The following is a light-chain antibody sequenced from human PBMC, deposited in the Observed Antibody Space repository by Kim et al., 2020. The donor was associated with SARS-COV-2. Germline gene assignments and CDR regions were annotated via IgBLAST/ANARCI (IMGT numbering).Light chain of an antibody. Sequence: ATTTCTGGSCSNGAGYDLHWYQQHPGTAPHLLIFGNGNRPSGVLDRFSGSTTGAAASLAITGLQPEDEADYYCQSYDSSLSGWVFGGGTKVTVL. CDR1: SCSNGAGYD. CDR3: QSYDSSLSGWV. J-gene: IGLJ3*02. CDR2: GNG. V-gene: IGLV1-40*03.